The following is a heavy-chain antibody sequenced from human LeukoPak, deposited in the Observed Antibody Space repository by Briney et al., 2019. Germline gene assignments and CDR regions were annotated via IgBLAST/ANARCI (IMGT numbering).Heavy chain of an antibody. CDR1: GYSISSGYY. J-gene: IGHJ1*01. CDR2: IYHSGVT. Sequence: PSETLSLTCTVSGYSISSGYYWGWIRQPPGKGLEWIGSIYHSGVTDYNPSLKSRVTISVDTSKNQFSLKLSSVTAADTAVYYCARDWFDDYGDYHQHWGQGTLVTVSS. D-gene: IGHD4-17*01. V-gene: IGHV4-38-2*02. CDR3: ARDWFDDYGDYHQH.